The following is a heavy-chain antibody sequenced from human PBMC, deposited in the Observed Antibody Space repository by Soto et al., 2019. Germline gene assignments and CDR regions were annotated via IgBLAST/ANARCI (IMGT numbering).Heavy chain of an antibody. D-gene: IGHD6-25*01. V-gene: IGHV3-30*18. J-gene: IGHJ4*02. CDR2: ISSDGSNE. Sequence: QVQLVESGGGVVQPGRSLRLSCAASGFTCSTYDMHWVRQAPGKGLEWVAVISSDGSNEYYADSVKGRFTISRDNSKNTLYGQMNSLKAEDTAVYYCAKDLGDSSADDGAEYWGQGTLVTVSS. CDR1: GFTCSTYD. CDR3: AKDLGDSSADDGAEY.